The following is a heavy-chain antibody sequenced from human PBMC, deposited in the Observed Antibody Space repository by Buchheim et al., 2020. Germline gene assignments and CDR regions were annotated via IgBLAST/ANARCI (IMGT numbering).Heavy chain of an antibody. CDR1: GRSISNSAYF. J-gene: IGHJ6*02. V-gene: IGHV4-39*07. CDR2: IRYSGTT. CDR3: ARENRDGYRNGVDV. Sequence: QLQLQESGPGLVKPSETLSLTCTVSGRSISNSAYFWGWIRQPPGKGPEWIATIRYSGTTYFNPSLQNRVTISVDTSKNQFSLTLRSVTAADTALYYCARENRDGYRNGVDVWGQGTT. D-gene: IGHD5-24*01.